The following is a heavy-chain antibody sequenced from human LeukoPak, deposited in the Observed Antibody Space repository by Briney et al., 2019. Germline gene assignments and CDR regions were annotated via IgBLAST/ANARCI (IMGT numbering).Heavy chain of an antibody. J-gene: IGHJ4*02. CDR1: GFTFNNYA. V-gene: IGHV3-23*01. CDR3: AKDFDYYDTSDYFFLAVFDY. CDR2: ISGSGATT. Sequence: PGGSLRLSCAASGFTFNNYAMTWVRQAPGKGLEWLSAISGSGATTYYADSVKGRFTISRDSSKNTLYLEMSSLRAEDTAVYYCAKDFDYYDTSDYFFLAVFDYWGQGTLVTVSS. D-gene: IGHD3-22*01.